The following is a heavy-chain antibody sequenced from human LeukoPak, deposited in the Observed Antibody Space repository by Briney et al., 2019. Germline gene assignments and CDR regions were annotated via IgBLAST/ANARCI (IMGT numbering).Heavy chain of an antibody. CDR3: ARDGYNVANWFDP. D-gene: IGHD5-24*01. J-gene: IGHJ5*02. V-gene: IGHV3-21*01. CDR1: GFTFSTYT. CDR2: IGSSLTYI. Sequence: GGSLRLSCAASGFTFSTYTMSWVRQAPGKGVEWVSSIGSSLTYIYYADSVEGRFTISRDNAKNSLYLQMNSLRADDTAVYYCARDGYNVANWFDPWGQGTLVTVSS.